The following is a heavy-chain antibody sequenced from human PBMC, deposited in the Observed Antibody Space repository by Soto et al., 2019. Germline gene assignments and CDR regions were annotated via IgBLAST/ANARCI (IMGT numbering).Heavy chain of an antibody. CDR2: ISASSSHI. CDR3: ARESRDPVVVVPAAIVD. J-gene: IGHJ4*02. V-gene: IGHV3-21*01. D-gene: IGHD2-2*01. Sequence: PVESLRLSCAASGFTFSRYTMNWVRQAPGKGLEWVSSISASSSHIYYADSVKGRFTISRDNAKNSLSLQMNSLRAEDMAVYYCARESRDPVVVVPAAIVDWGQGILVTVSS. CDR1: GFTFSRYT.